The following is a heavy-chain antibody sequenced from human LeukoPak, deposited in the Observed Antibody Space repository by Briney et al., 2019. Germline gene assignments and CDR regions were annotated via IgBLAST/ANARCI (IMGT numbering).Heavy chain of an antibody. CDR2: INPNSGGT. CDR3: ARVVEGSYHGNY. V-gene: IGHV1-2*02. Sequence: ASVNVSCKASGYTFTRYYMHWVRQPTGQGLVWMGWINPNSGGTNYTQEFQDGLTKTRDTPNSTAYRELSTLRSDDARVYHCARVVEGSYHGNYWGQGTLVTVSS. D-gene: IGHD1-26*01. CDR1: GYTFTRYY. J-gene: IGHJ4*02.